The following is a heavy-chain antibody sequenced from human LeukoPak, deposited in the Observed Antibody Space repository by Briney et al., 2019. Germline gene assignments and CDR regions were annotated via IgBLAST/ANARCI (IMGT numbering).Heavy chain of an antibody. CDR3: ARDWRLDWFDP. J-gene: IGHJ5*02. CDR1: GFTFSSYG. V-gene: IGHV3-7*01. D-gene: IGHD3-3*01. CDR2: IKQDGSEK. Sequence: PGGSLRLSCAASGFTFSSYGMHWVRQPPGKGLEWVAIIKQDGSEKYYVDSVKGRFTISRDNAKNSLYLQMNSLRAGDTAVYYCARDWRLDWFDPWGQGTLVTVSS.